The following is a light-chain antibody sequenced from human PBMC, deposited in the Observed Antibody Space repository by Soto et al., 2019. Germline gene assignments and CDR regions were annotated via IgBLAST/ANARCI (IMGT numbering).Light chain of an antibody. J-gene: IGKJ1*01. CDR1: QNIRND. Sequence: DTQMTQSPSSLSASVGDRVTITCRASQNIRNDLGWYQQKPGTAPKRLIHSASSFQSGVPSRFSGSGYGTEFTLTISSLQPEDISTYYCLQHKNYPRTFGQRTKLEIK. CDR3: LQHKNYPRT. V-gene: IGKV1-17*01. CDR2: SAS.